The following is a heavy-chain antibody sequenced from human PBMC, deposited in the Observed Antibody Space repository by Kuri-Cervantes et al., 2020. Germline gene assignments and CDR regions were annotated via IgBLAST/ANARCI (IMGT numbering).Heavy chain of an antibody. V-gene: IGHV4-59*12. J-gene: IGHJ4*02. D-gene: IGHD7-27*01. CDR3: ARDRRQTGGFDY. Sequence: GSLRLSCDVSGVSMTYAYWTWIRQSPGKELEWLGHIYYSGAANYNPSLKSRVTKSLDKSKNQFPLKLSSVTAADTAVYYCARDRRQTGGFDYWGQGTLVTVSS. CDR2: IYYSGAA. CDR1: GVSMTYAY.